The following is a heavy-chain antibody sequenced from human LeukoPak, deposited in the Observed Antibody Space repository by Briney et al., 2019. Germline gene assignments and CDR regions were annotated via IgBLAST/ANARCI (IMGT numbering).Heavy chain of an antibody. Sequence: SETLSLTCTVSGGAISGRRDYWGWIRQPPGKGLEWIASIYYSGSTHYNPSLKSRVTISVDTSRNQFSQELRTATAADSAIYYCARNVSRGEPGGAFDVWGQGTMVTVSS. D-gene: IGHD3-16*01. CDR3: ARNVSRGEPGGAFDV. J-gene: IGHJ3*01. CDR2: IYYSGST. V-gene: IGHV4-39*01. CDR1: GGAISGRRDY.